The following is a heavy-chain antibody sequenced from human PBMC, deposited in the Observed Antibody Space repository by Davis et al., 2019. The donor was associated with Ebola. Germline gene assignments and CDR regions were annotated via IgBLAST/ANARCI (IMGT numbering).Heavy chain of an antibody. J-gene: IGHJ5*02. CDR2: IRSKANSYAT. Sequence: GESLKISCAASGFTFSGSAMHWVRQASGKGLEWVGRIRSKANSYATAYAASVKGRFTISRDDSKSTAYLQMNSLKPEDTAVYYCTRPEINGYAFDPWGPGTLVTVSS. CDR3: TRPEINGYAFDP. CDR1: GFTFSGSA. V-gene: IGHV3-73*01. D-gene: IGHD5-12*01.